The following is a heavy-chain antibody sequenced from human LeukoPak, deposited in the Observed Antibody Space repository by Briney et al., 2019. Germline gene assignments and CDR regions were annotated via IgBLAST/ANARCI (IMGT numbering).Heavy chain of an antibody. D-gene: IGHD1-26*01. CDR1: GFTFSSYS. J-gene: IGHJ4*02. Sequence: GGSLRLSCAASGFTFSSYSMNWVRQAPGKGLEWASSISSSSSYIYYADSVKGRFTISRDNAKNSLYLQMNSLRAEDTAVYYCARAHSGSSLFDYWGQGTLVTVSS. CDR2: ISSSSSYI. V-gene: IGHV3-21*01. CDR3: ARAHSGSSLFDY.